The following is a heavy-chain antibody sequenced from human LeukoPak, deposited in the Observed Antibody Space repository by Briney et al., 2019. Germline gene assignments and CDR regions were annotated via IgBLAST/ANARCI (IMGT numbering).Heavy chain of an antibody. CDR1: GGTFSGYA. CDR3: ASSYNWNEGNAFDI. D-gene: IGHD1-1*01. CDR2: IIPIFGTA. J-gene: IGHJ3*02. V-gene: IGHV1-69*13. Sequence: SVKVSCKASGGTFSGYAISWVRQAPGQGLEWMGGIIPIFGTANYAQKFQGRVTITADESTSTAYMELSSLRSEDTAVYYCASSYNWNEGNAFDIWGQGTMVTVSS.